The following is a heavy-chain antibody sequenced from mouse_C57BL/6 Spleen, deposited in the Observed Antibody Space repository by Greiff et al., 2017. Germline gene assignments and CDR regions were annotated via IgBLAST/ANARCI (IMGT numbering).Heavy chain of an antibody. Sequence: QVQLQQPGAELVKPGASVTLSCKASGYTFTNYWMHWVKQRPGQGLEWIGMIHPNSGSTKYNEKFKSKTTLTVAKASSTAYMQLSSLTSEDSAVYYWARRISTVVHYAMDYVGQGTSVTVSS. CDR1: GYTFTNYW. D-gene: IGHD1-1*01. J-gene: IGHJ4*01. CDR2: IHPNSGST. CDR3: ARRISTVVHYAMDY. V-gene: IGHV1-64*01.